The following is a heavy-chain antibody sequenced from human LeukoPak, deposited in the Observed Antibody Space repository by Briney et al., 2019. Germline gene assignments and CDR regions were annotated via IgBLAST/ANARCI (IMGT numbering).Heavy chain of an antibody. J-gene: IGHJ4*02. V-gene: IGHV4-39*07. CDR3: ARDKASELYGDYFPSGFDY. CDR1: GGSISSSSYY. Sequence: SETLSLTCTVSGGSISSSSYYWGWIRQPPGKGLEWIGSIYYSGSTYYNPSLKSRVTISVDTSKNQFSLKLSSVTAADTAVYYCARDKASELYGDYFPSGFDYWGQGTLVTVSS. CDR2: IYYSGST. D-gene: IGHD4-17*01.